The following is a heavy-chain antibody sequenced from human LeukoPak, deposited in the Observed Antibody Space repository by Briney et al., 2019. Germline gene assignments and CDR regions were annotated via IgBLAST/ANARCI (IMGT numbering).Heavy chain of an antibody. CDR3: ARRIAVAGGWFDP. V-gene: IGHV4-59*05. CDR1: GGSISSYY. CDR2: SEST. J-gene: IGHJ5*02. Sequence: SETLSLTCTVSGGSISSYYWSWIRQPPGKGLEWIGSSESTYYNPSLKSRVTISVDTSKNQFSLKLSSVTAADTAVYYCARRIAVAGGWFDPWGQGTLVTVSS. D-gene: IGHD6-19*01.